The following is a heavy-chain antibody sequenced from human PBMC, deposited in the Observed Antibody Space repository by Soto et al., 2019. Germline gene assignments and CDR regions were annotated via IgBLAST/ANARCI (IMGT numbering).Heavy chain of an antibody. CDR2: INSDGSST. Sequence: PGGSLRLSCAASGFTFSSYWMHWVRQAPGKGLVWVSRINSDGSSTSYADSVKGRFTISRDNAKNTLYLQMNSLRAEDTAVYYCAREVPDSSGWNNWFDPWGQGTLVTVSS. CDR3: AREVPDSSGWNNWFDP. J-gene: IGHJ5*02. D-gene: IGHD6-19*01. V-gene: IGHV3-74*01. CDR1: GFTFSSYW.